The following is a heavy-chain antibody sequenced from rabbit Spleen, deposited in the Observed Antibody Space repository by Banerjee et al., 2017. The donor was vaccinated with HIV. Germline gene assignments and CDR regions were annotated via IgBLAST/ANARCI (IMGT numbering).Heavy chain of an antibody. D-gene: IGHD4-2*01. Sequence: QSLEESGGDLVKPGASLTLTCTASGFSFSSSDYMCWVRQAPGKGLELVACTFAGSNGGTYYASWVNGRFTISKTSSTTVTLEMTGLTAADTATYFCARDAGGAIYVGAFDFWGPGTLVTVS. CDR2: TFAGSNGGT. V-gene: IGHV1S40*01. CDR1: GFSFSSSDY. J-gene: IGHJ6*01. CDR3: ARDAGGAIYVGAFDF.